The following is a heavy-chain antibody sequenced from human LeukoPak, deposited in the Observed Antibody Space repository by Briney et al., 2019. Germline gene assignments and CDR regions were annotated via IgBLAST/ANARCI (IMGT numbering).Heavy chain of an antibody. D-gene: IGHD5-18*01. J-gene: IGHJ4*02. Sequence: SETLSLTCAVYGGSFSGYYWSWIRQPPGKGLEWIGEINHSGSTNYNPSLKSRVTISVDTSKNQFSLRLSSVTAADTAMYYCARSRGYSYGTTFLDYWGQGTLVTVSS. CDR2: INHSGST. V-gene: IGHV4-34*01. CDR1: GGSFSGYY. CDR3: ARSRGYSYGTTFLDY.